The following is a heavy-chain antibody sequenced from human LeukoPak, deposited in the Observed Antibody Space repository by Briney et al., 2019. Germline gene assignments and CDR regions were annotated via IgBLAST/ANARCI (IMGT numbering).Heavy chain of an antibody. CDR3: ASGVRL. J-gene: IGHJ4*02. Sequence: SETLSLTCTVSGGSIGSHCYNLVRQPPEKGLEWIGCVYYSGSTNYNPSLTGRSVDTSKNQCSLNLHSVTAADTAVYYCASGVRLWRQGTLVTVSS. CDR1: GGSIGSHC. D-gene: IGHD3-10*01. V-gene: IGHV4-59*11. CDR2: VYYSGST.